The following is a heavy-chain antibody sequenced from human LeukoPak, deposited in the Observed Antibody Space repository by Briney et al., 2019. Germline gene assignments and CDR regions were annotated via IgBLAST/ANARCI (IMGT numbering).Heavy chain of an antibody. CDR3: VSGSDTSGYYFY. CDR1: GFTFSTSG. CDR2: IWSDGSEK. Sequence: GGSLRLSCAASGFTFSTSGMNWVRQAPGKGLEWVAVIWSDGSEKRYADSVKGRFTISRDNSKSTLYLQMNSQRAEDTAVYYCVSGSDTSGYYFYWGQGTLVTVSS. V-gene: IGHV3-33*03. J-gene: IGHJ4*02. D-gene: IGHD3-22*01.